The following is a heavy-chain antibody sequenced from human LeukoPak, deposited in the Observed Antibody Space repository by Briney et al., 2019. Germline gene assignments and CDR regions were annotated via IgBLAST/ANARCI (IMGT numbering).Heavy chain of an antibody. CDR2: ISGSGVST. CDR3: AKSFSGSYGSTDY. CDR1: GFTFSSYA. Sequence: GGSLRLTCAASGFTFSSYAMNWVRQAPGKGLEWVSAISGSGVSTYYADSVKGRFTISRDNSKNTLYLQMNSLRAEDTALYYCAKSFSGSYGSTDYWAREPWSPSPQ. V-gene: IGHV3-23*01. D-gene: IGHD1-26*01. J-gene: IGHJ4*02.